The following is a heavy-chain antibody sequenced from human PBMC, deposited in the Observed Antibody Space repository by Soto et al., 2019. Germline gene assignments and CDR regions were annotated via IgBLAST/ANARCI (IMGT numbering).Heavy chain of an antibody. CDR2: IYTSGST. J-gene: IGHJ6*02. CDR1: GGSISSYY. D-gene: IGHD5-12*01. V-gene: IGHV4-4*07. Sequence: XGTLSLNCTVSGGSISSYYWSWIRQPAGKGLEWIGRIYTSGSTNYNPSLKSRVTMSVDTSKNQFSLKLSSVTAADTAVYYCARDYGGGMWIYYYGMDVWAQGTTVTVSS. CDR3: ARDYGGGMWIYYYGMDV.